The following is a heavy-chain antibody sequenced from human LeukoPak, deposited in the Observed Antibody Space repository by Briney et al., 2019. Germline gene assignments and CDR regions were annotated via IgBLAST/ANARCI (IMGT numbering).Heavy chain of an antibody. CDR1: GFSLSTSGVG. CDR2: IYSDDDK. J-gene: IGHJ4*02. V-gene: IGHV2-5*02. CDR3: VHGPRRGIGADY. Sequence: SGPTLVIPTQTLTLTCTFSGFSLSTSGVGVGWVRQPPGKALEWLALIYSDDDKRYSPSLKNRLTITKDTSKNQVVLTMTNMDPVDTATYYCVHGPRRGIGADYWGQGTLVTVSS. D-gene: IGHD6-13*01.